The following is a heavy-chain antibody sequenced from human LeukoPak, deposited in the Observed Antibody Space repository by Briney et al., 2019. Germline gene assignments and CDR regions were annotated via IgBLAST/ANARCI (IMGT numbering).Heavy chain of an antibody. CDR1: GGSISSYY. J-gene: IGHJ5*02. Sequence: SETLSLTCTVSGGSISSYYWSWIRQPPGKGLEWIGYIYYSGSTNYNPSLKSRVTISVDRSKNQFSLKLSSVTAADTAVYYCARGIAAAGTGRNWFDPWGQGTLVTVSS. CDR2: IYYSGST. D-gene: IGHD6-13*01. V-gene: IGHV4-59*12. CDR3: ARGIAAAGTGRNWFDP.